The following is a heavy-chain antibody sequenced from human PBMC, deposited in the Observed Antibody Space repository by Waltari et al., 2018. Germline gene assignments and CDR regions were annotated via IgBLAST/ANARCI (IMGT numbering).Heavy chain of an antibody. V-gene: IGHV3-23*01. CDR3: AKGGSYYPYYFDY. J-gene: IGHJ4*02. D-gene: IGHD1-26*01. Sequence: EVQLLESGGGLVPPGGSLRLSCAASGFTFSSYAMSWVRQAPGKGLEWVSAISGSGGSTYYADSVKGRFTISRDNSKNTLYLQMNSLRAEDTAVYYCAKGGSYYPYYFDYWGQGTLVTISS. CDR2: ISGSGGST. CDR1: GFTFSSYA.